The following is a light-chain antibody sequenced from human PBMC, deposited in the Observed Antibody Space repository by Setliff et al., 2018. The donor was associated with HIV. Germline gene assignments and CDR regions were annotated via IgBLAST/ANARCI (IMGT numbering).Light chain of an antibody. J-gene: IGLJ1*01. CDR3: SIHRSRGYV. CDR2: DIV. Sequence: QSALAQPASVSGSPGQSITISCTGTSSDLGGYKYVSWYQQHPGKAPKLIIYDIVTRPSGVSNRFSGSKSGGTASLTISGLQAEDEADYYCSIHRSRGYVFGSGTKVTVL. CDR1: SSDLGGYKY. V-gene: IGLV2-14*03.